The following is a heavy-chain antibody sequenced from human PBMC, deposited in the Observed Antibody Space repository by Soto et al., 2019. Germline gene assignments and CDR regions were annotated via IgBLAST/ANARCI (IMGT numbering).Heavy chain of an antibody. Sequence: PGGSLRLSCAASGFTFSSYWMSWVRQAPGKGLEWVTNIKQDGSEKYYVDSVKGRFTISRDNAKNSLSLQMNSLRGEDMAVYYCARGPGQATYYYDSSGYYYVYWGQGTLVTVSS. J-gene: IGHJ4*02. CDR1: GFTFSSYW. V-gene: IGHV3-7*03. CDR3: ARGPGQATYYYDSSGYYYVY. CDR2: IKQDGSEK. D-gene: IGHD3-22*01.